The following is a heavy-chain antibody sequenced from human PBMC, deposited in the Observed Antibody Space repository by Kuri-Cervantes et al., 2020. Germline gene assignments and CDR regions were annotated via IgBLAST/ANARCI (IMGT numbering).Heavy chain of an antibody. CDR3: ARGGGNSGIDYFDY. CDR1: GFIVSSNY. J-gene: IGHJ4*02. D-gene: IGHD4-23*01. CDR2: IYSGGST. Sequence: GESLKISCAASGFIVSSNYMSWVRQAPGKGLEWVSVIYSGGSTYYADSVKGRFTISRDNSKNTLYLQMNSLRAEDTAVYYCARGGGNSGIDYFDYWGQGTLVTVSS. V-gene: IGHV3-53*01.